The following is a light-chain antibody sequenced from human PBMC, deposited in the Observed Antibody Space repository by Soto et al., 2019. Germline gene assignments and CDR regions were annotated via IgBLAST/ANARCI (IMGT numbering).Light chain of an antibody. CDR1: QSVSSSTY. V-gene: IGKV3-20*01. J-gene: IGKJ5*01. CDR2: DAS. Sequence: IVLTQSPGTLSLSPGERATLTCRASQSVSSSTYLAWYQQKPGQAPRLLIYDASSRATGIPDRFSGSGSGKDFTLTIGRLEPEDFAVYYCQQYGSSPITFGQGTRLEIK. CDR3: QQYGSSPIT.